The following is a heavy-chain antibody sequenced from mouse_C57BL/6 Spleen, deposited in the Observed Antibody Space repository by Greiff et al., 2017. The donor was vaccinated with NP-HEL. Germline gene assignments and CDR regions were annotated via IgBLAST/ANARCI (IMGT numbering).Heavy chain of an antibody. D-gene: IGHD2-3*01. CDR1: GFTFSSYG. CDR2: ISSGGSYT. Sequence: EVQLQQSGGDLVKPGGSLKLSCAASGFTFSSYGMSWVRQTPDKRLEWVATISSGGSYTYYPDSVKGRFTISRDNAKNTLYLQMSSLKSEDTAMYYCARQEVTFDYWGQGTTLTVSS. CDR3: ARQEVTFDY. V-gene: IGHV5-6*01. J-gene: IGHJ2*01.